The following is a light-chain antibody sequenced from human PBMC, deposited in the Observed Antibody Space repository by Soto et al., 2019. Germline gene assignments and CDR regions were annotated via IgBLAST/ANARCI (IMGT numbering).Light chain of an antibody. CDR2: EVT. CDR3: RSYADSNNFV. Sequence: QSVLTQPPSASGFPGQSVTISCTGTSSDVGYYDYVSWYQQHPGKAPKLVIYEVTKRPSGVPDRVSASKSGNTAFLTVSGLRAEDEAHYYCRSYADSNNFVFGSGTKV. CDR1: SSDVGYYDY. V-gene: IGLV2-8*01. J-gene: IGLJ1*01.